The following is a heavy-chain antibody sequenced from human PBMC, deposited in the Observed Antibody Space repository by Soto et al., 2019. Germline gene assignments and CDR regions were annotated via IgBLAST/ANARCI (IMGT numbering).Heavy chain of an antibody. CDR1: GFSLSTSGMR. CDR2: IDWDDDK. Sequence: SGPTLVNPTQTLTLTCTFSGFSLSTSGMRVSWIRQPPGKALEWLARIDWDDDKFSSTSLKTRLTISKDTSKNQVVLTMTNMHPVDTATYYCARISPLSYGMDVWGQGTTVTSP. CDR3: ARISPLSYGMDV. J-gene: IGHJ6*02. D-gene: IGHD3-16*02. V-gene: IGHV2-70*04.